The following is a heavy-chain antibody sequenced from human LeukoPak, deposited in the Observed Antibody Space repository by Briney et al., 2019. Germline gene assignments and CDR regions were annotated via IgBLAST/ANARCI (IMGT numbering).Heavy chain of an antibody. D-gene: IGHD6-19*01. CDR2: ISWNSGSI. Sequence: PGGSLRLSCAVSGFTFEDYAMHWVRQAPGKGLDWVAAISWNSGSINYADSVKGRFTISRDNAKNSLYLQMNSLRAEDTAVYYCARGIAVSGTHVEYFHHWGQGTLVTVSS. V-gene: IGHV3-9*01. CDR3: ARGIAVSGTHVEYFHH. J-gene: IGHJ1*01. CDR1: GFTFEDYA.